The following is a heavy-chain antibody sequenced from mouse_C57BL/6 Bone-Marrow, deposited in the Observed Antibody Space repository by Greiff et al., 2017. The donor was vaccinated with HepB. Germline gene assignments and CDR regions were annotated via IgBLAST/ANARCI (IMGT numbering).Heavy chain of an antibody. CDR2: IRLKSDNYAT. CDR1: GFTFSNYW. D-gene: IGHD1-1*01. J-gene: IGHJ3*01. Sequence: EVQLVESGGGLVQPGGSMKLSCVASGFTFSNYWMNWVRQSPEKGLEWVAQIRLKSDNYATHYAESVKGRFTISRDDSESSVYLQMNNLRAEDTGSYYCTDGSSYGFAYWGQGTLVTVSA. CDR3: TDGSSYGFAY. V-gene: IGHV6-3*01.